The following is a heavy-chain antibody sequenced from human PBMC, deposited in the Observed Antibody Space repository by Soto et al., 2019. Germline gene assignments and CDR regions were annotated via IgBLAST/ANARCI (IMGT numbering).Heavy chain of an antibody. Sequence: ASVKVSCKASGYTFTSYGISWVRQAPGQGLEWMGWISAYNGNANYAQKLQGRVTMTTDTSTSTAYMELRSLRSDDTAVYYCARDSGYCSGGSCKFDYWGQGTLVTVSS. CDR2: ISAYNGNA. CDR1: GYTFTSYG. D-gene: IGHD2-15*01. CDR3: ARDSGYCSGGSCKFDY. V-gene: IGHV1-18*01. J-gene: IGHJ4*02.